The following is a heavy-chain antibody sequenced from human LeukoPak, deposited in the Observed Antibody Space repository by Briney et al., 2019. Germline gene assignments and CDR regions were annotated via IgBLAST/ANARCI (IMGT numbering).Heavy chain of an antibody. D-gene: IGHD2-2*01. CDR3: ARASSFNWFDP. V-gene: IGHV4-59*01. CDR2: IYYSGST. CDR1: GGSISSYY. Sequence: PSETLSLTCTVSGGSISSYYWSWTRQPPGKGLEWIGYIYYSGSTNYNPSLKSRVTISVDTSKNQFSLKLSSVTAADTAVYYCARASSFNWFDPWGQGTLVTVSS. J-gene: IGHJ5*02.